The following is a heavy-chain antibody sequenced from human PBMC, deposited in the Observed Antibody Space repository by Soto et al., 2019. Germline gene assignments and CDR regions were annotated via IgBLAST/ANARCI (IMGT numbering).Heavy chain of an antibody. CDR1: GGSISSGDYY. CDR3: ARGGPTGGSYKYNWFDP. V-gene: IGHV4-30-4*01. CDR2: IYYSGST. J-gene: IGHJ5*02. D-gene: IGHD2-15*01. Sequence: QVQLRESGPGLVKPSQTLSLTCTVSGGSISSGDYYWSWIRQPPGKGLEWIGYIYYSGSTYYNPSLKSRVTISVDTSKNQFSLKLSSVTAADTAVYYCARGGPTGGSYKYNWFDPWGQGTLVTVSS.